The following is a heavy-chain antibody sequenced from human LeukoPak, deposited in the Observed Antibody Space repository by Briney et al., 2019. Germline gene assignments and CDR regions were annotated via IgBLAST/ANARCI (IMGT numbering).Heavy chain of an antibody. CDR3: ARDSPMIGLGYYYGMDV. Sequence: GGSLRLSCAASGFTFSSYEMNWVRQAPGKGLEWVSYISSSGSTIYYADSVKGRFTISRDNAKNSLYLQMNSLRAEDTAVYYCARDSPMIGLGYYYGMDVWGQGTTVTVSS. V-gene: IGHV3-48*03. J-gene: IGHJ6*02. D-gene: IGHD3-10*02. CDR1: GFTFSSYE. CDR2: ISSSGSTI.